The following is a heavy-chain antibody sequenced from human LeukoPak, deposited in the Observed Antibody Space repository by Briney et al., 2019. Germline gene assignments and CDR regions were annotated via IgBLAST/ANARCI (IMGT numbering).Heavy chain of an antibody. CDR1: GFTFNNYG. CDR2: ILHDGSNE. CDR3: AKEWELVTYFFYYYMDV. J-gene: IGHJ6*03. D-gene: IGHD1-26*01. Sequence: GGSLRLLCAASGFTFNNYGMHWVRQAPGKGLEWVAFILHDGSNEYYADSVRGRFTISRDNSKDTLYLQMNSLRAEDTAVYYCAKEWELVTYFFYYYMDVWGKGPTVTVSS. V-gene: IGHV3-30*02.